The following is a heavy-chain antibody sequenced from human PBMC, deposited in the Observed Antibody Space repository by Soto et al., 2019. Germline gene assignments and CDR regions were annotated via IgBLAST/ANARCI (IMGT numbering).Heavy chain of an antibody. D-gene: IGHD4-4*01. V-gene: IGHV4-34*01. CDR2: INHIGNT. Sequence: QVQLQQWGAGLLKPSETLSLTCTVYGGSFSTYYWSWIRQPPGKGLEWIGEINHIGNTNYNPSLMGRVTMSLDTYKNQFSLKLSSVTAADTAVYYCNGQYPYYFDSWGQGTLVTVSS. CDR3: NGQYPYYFDS. J-gene: IGHJ4*02. CDR1: GGSFSTYY.